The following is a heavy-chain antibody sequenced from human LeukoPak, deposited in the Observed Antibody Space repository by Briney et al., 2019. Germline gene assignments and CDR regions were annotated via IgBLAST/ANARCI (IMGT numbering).Heavy chain of an antibody. CDR1: GGSISSYY. D-gene: IGHD2-15*01. CDR2: IYYSGST. Sequence: KASETLSLTCTVSGGSISSYYWSWIRQPPGKGLEWIGYIYYSGSTNYNLSLKSRVTISVDTSKNQFSLKLSSVTAADTAVYYCARVRSGCSGGSCYSLFDYWGQGTLVTVSS. J-gene: IGHJ4*02. V-gene: IGHV4-59*01. CDR3: ARVRSGCSGGSCYSLFDY.